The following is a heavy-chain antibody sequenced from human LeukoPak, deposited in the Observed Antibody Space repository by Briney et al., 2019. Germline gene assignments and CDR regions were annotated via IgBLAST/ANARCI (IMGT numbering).Heavy chain of an antibody. J-gene: IGHJ4*02. CDR1: GYSFTSYW. CDR3: ARGHGDYVLYVDY. CDR2: IYPGGSDT. V-gene: IGHV5-51*01. Sequence: GESLKISCKGSGYSFTSYWIGWVRQMPGKGLEWMGIIYPGGSDTRYSPSFQGQVTISPDKSISTAYLPWSSLKASDTAMHYCARGHGDYVLYVDYWGQGTLVTVSS. D-gene: IGHD4-17*01.